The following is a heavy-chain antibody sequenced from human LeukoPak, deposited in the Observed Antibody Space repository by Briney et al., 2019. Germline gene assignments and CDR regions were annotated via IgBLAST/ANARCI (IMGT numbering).Heavy chain of an antibody. D-gene: IGHD5-18*01. Sequence: ASVKVSCKASGYTFTSYGISRVRHAPGQGREWMGGISAYNGNTNYAQKLQGRVTMTTDTSTSTAYMELSSLRSDDTAVYYCATAFRGYSYGLGWYFDYWGQGTLVTVSS. CDR3: ATAFRGYSYGLGWYFDY. CDR1: GYTFTSYG. V-gene: IGHV1-18*01. J-gene: IGHJ4*02. CDR2: ISAYNGNT.